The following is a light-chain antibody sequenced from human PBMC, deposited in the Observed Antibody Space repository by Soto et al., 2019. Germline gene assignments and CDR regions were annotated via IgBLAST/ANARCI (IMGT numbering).Light chain of an antibody. CDR2: RAS. CDR1: QSISNY. CDR3: QQTFTMGT. Sequence: IRLTQSPSSLSASVGDRVTITCRTSQSISNYLSWYLQKPGTAPKLLIYRASTLQGGVPSRFSGSGSGSEFSLTISGLQLEDFGTYFCQQTFTMGTFGPGTRVQIK. V-gene: IGKV1-39*01. J-gene: IGKJ1*01.